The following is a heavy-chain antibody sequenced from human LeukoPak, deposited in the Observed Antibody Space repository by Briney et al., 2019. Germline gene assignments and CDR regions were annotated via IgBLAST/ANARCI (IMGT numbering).Heavy chain of an antibody. Sequence: PSETLSLTCAVYGGSFSGYYWSWIRQPPGKGLEWIGEINHSGSTNYNPSLKSRVTISVDTSKNQFSLKLSSVTAADTAVYYCARYYIVATTYYFDYWGQGTLVTVSS. V-gene: IGHV4-34*01. CDR3: ARYYIVATTYYFDY. CDR1: GGSFSGYY. D-gene: IGHD5-12*01. CDR2: INHSGST. J-gene: IGHJ4*02.